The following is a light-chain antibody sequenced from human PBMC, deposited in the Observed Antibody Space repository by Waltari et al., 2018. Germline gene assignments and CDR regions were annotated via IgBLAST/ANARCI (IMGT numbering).Light chain of an antibody. CDR3: NSYTTISTWV. CDR2: DVS. CDR1: SSDVGPSNY. Sequence: QSALTQPASVSGSPGQSITISCTGTSSDVGPSNYVSWYQQYPGKAPKLIIYDVSYRPSVVSSLFSGSKSGNTASLTISGLQSEDDADYYCNSYTTISTWVFGGGTKLTVL. V-gene: IGLV2-14*03. J-gene: IGLJ3*02.